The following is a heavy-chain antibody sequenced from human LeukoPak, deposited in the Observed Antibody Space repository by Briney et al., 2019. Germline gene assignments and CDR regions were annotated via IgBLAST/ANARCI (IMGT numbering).Heavy chain of an antibody. Sequence: GGSLRLSCTASGFIFSSYWMSWVRQAPGKGLEWVANIKQDGSEKFYVDSVKGRFTISRDNAKNSLYLQMNSLRAGDTAVFYCASRRYSSGSFDYWGQGTLVTVSS. CDR1: GFIFSSYW. D-gene: IGHD6-19*01. J-gene: IGHJ4*02. V-gene: IGHV3-7*01. CDR3: ASRRYSSGSFDY. CDR2: IKQDGSEK.